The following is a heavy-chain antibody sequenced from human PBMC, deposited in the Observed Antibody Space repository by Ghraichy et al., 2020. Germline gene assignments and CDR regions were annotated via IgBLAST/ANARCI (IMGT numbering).Heavy chain of an antibody. Sequence: GGSLRLSCAASGFTFSSYAMSWVRQAPGKGLEWVSAISGSGSSTYYADSVKGRFTISRDNSKNTLYLQMNSLRAEDTAVYYCAKDGSTSCNACPNWFDPWGQGTLVTISS. D-gene: IGHD2-2*01. CDR2: ISGSGSST. CDR3: AKDGSTSCNACPNWFDP. CDR1: GFTFSSYA. J-gene: IGHJ5*02. V-gene: IGHV3-23*01.